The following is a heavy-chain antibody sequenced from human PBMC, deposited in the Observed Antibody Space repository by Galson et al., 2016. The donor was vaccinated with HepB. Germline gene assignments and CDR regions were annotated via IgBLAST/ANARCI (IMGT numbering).Heavy chain of an antibody. J-gene: IGHJ3*02. CDR3: GSCDAFDI. Sequence: SLRLSCAASGFTFSDYWMHWVRQAPGKGLVWVSRVNSDEISTSYADSVRGRFTISRDNAQNTLYLQMNSLRVEDTAVYYCGSCDAFDIWCQGTMVTVTS. V-gene: IGHV3-74*01. CDR2: VNSDEIST. CDR1: GFTFSDYW.